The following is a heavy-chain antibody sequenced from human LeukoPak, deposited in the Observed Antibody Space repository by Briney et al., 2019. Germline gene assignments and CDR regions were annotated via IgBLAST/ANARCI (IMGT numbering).Heavy chain of an antibody. CDR1: GFTVSSNY. CDR3: ATLAKDDL. CDR2: IYSGGST. D-gene: IGHD5-12*01. J-gene: IGHJ4*02. Sequence: GGSLRLSCAASGFTVSSNYMSWFRQAPEKGLEWVSVIYSGGSTYYADSVKGRFTISRDNSKNTLYLQMNSLRAEDTAVYYCATLAKDDLWGQGTLVTVSS. V-gene: IGHV3-53*01.